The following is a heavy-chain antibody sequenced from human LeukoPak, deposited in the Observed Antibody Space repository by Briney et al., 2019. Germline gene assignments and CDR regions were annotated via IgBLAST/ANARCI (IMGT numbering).Heavy chain of an antibody. CDR2: ISYDGSNK. J-gene: IGHJ4*02. D-gene: IGHD4-23*01. V-gene: IGHV3-30*18. CDR3: AKAVYGGSYFDY. Sequence: GGSLRLSCAASGFTFSSYGMHWVRQAAGKGLEWVAVISYDGSNKYYADSVKGRFTISRDNSKNTLYLQMNSLRAEDTAVYYSAKAVYGGSYFDYWGQGTLVTVSS. CDR1: GFTFSSYG.